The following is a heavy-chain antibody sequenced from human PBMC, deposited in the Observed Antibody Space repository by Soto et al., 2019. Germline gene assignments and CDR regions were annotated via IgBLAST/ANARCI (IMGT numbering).Heavy chain of an antibody. V-gene: IGHV1-69*13. CDR1: GGTFSSYA. CDR2: IIPIFGTA. J-gene: IGHJ4*02. CDR3: ARTDYYDSSGYYGLDY. Sequence: SVKVSCKASGGTFSSYAISWVRQAPGQGLEWMGGIIPIFGTANYAQKFQGRVTITADESTSTAYMELSSLRSEDTAVYYCARTDYYDSSGYYGLDYWGQGTLVTAPQ. D-gene: IGHD3-22*01.